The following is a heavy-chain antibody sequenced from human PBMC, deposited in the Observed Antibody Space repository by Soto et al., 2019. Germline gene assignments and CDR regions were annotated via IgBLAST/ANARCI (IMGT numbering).Heavy chain of an antibody. D-gene: IGHD3-10*01. J-gene: IGHJ3*02. CDR1: GGPISSYY. Sequence: SETLSLTCTVSGGPISSYYWSWIRQPPGKGLEWIGYIYYSGSTNYNPSLKSRVTISVDTSKNQFSLKLSSVTAADTAVCYCARVWGGAFDIWGQGTMVTVSS. V-gene: IGHV4-59*01. CDR3: ARVWGGAFDI. CDR2: IYYSGST.